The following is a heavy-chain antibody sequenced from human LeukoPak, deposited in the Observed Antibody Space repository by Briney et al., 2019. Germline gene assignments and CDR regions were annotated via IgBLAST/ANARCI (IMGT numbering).Heavy chain of an antibody. CDR1: GYTFTGYY. V-gene: IGHV1-2*02. CDR2: INPNSGGT. D-gene: IGHD3-10*01. CDR3: ARDRITMVRGVRYWFDP. Sequence: GASVKVSCKASGYTFTGYYMHWVRQAPGQGLEWMGWINPNSGGTNYAQKFQGRVTMTRDTSISTAYMELSRLRSDDTAVYYCARDRITMVRGVRYWFDPWGQGTLVTVSS. J-gene: IGHJ5*02.